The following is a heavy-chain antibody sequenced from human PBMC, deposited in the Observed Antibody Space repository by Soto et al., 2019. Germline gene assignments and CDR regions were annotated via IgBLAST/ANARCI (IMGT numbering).Heavy chain of an antibody. CDR2: VSHDGRNT. CDR3: AKVGRQWLVTSEFIY. J-gene: IGHJ4*02. CDR1: GFTFSDYA. Sequence: VQLVESGGGVVQPGRSLRLSCAASGFTFSDYAMHWVRQAPGKGLEWVAVVSHDGRNTHYADSVKGRFTISRDSSKNTVSMEMTSLRAEDTAVYYGAKVGRQWLVTSEFIYWGQGALVTVSS. V-gene: IGHV3-30*18. D-gene: IGHD6-19*01.